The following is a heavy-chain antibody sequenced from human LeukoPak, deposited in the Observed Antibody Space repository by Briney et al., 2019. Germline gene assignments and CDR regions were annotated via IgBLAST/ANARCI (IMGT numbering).Heavy chain of an antibody. CDR1: GFTFSSYW. V-gene: IGHV3-74*01. CDR3: ARDAGARAFDI. Sequence: GGSLRLSCAASGFTFSSYWMHWVRQAPGKGLLWVSRINSDGSSTSYADSVKGRFTISRDNAKNTLYLQMNSLRAEDTAVYYCARDAGARAFDIWGQGTMVTVSS. J-gene: IGHJ3*02. CDR2: INSDGSST. D-gene: IGHD2-8*02.